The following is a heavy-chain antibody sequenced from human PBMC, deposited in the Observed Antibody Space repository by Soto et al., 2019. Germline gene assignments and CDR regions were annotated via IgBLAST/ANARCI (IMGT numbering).Heavy chain of an antibody. D-gene: IGHD3-22*01. CDR2: IIPIFGTA. V-gene: IGHV1-69*13. CDR3: ARGLRYHPIRHYYDSSGYNGYGARHDAFDI. Sequence: ASVKVSCKASGGTFSSYAISWVRQAPGQGLEWMGGIIPIFGTANYAQKFQGRVTITADESTSTAYMELSSLGPEDTAGYYCARGLRYHPIRHYYDSSGYNGYGARHDAFDIWGQGTMVTVSS. CDR1: GGTFSSYA. J-gene: IGHJ3*02.